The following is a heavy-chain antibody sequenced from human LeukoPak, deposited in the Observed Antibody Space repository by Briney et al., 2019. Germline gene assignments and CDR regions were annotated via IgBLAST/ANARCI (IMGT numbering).Heavy chain of an antibody. D-gene: IGHD6-19*01. Sequence: SETLSLTCTVSGGSISSSSYYWGWSRQPPGKGLRRVGGIYYSGSTYYNPSLKSRVTISVDTSKNQFSLKLSSVTAADTAVYYCARARPIAVADLEYNWFDPWGQGTLVTVSS. V-gene: IGHV4-39*01. CDR3: ARARPIAVADLEYNWFDP. CDR2: IYYSGST. J-gene: IGHJ5*02. CDR1: GGSISSSSYY.